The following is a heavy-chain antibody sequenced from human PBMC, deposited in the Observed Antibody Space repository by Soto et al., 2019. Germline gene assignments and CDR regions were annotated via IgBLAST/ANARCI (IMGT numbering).Heavy chain of an antibody. Sequence: QVHLVQSGAEVKKPGASVKVSCKGSGYAFTTYGITWVRQAPGQGLEWMGGIVPIFGTADDAQRFRGRVTITADESTSTAYMELSSLRSEDTAVYYCARGRYSGYDMPDTYYYYNYGMDVWGQGTTVTVSS. J-gene: IGHJ6*02. CDR2: IVPIFGTA. CDR3: ARGRYSGYDMPDTYYYYNYGMDV. V-gene: IGHV1-69*13. D-gene: IGHD5-12*01. CDR1: GYAFTTYG.